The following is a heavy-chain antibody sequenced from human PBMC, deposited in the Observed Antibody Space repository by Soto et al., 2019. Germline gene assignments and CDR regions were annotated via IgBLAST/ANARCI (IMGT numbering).Heavy chain of an antibody. J-gene: IGHJ4*02. CDR1: GFSFSTSS. D-gene: IGHD6-6*01. Sequence: GGSLRLSCAASGFSFSTSSMAWVRQPPGKGLEWVSAISPSASDTLYADSVKNRLTITKDTSKNQVVLTMTNMDPVDTATYYCAHSPYSSSSYYFDSWGQGTLVTVSS. V-gene: IGHV3-23*01. CDR3: AHSPYSSSSYYFDS. CDR2: ISPSASDT.